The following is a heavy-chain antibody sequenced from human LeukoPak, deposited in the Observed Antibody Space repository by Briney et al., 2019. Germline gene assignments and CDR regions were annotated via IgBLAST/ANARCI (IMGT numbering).Heavy chain of an antibody. CDR2: IYYSGST. J-gene: IGHJ4*02. CDR3: AGRFLEWLLDY. CDR1: GGSISSSSYC. D-gene: IGHD3-3*01. Sequence: SETLSLTCTVSGGSISSSSYCWGWIRQPPGKGLEWIGTIYYSGSTYYNPSLKSRVTISVDTSKNQFSLKLSSVTAADTAVYYCAGRFLEWLLDYWGQGTLVTVSS. V-gene: IGHV4-39*01.